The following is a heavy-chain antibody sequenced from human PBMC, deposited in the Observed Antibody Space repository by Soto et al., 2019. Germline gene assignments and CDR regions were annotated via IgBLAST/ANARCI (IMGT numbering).Heavy chain of an antibody. D-gene: IGHD2-2*01. V-gene: IGHV3-11*01. CDR3: ARERYCSSTSCYGSDY. J-gene: IGHJ4*02. CDR1: GFTFSDYY. CDR2: ISSSGSTI. Sequence: GGSLRLSCAASGFTFSDYYMSWFRQAPGKGLEWVSYISSSGSTIYYADSVKGRFTISRDNAKNSLYLQMNSLRVEDTAVYYCARERYCSSTSCYGSDYWGQGTLVTVSS.